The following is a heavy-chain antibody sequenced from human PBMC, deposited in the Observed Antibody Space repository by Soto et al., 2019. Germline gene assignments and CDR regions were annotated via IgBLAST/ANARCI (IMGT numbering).Heavy chain of an antibody. CDR3: ASIYDMWSGYLSPVDY. D-gene: IGHD3-3*01. V-gene: IGHV3-11*01. Sequence: QVQLVESGGDLVNRGGSLRLSCAASGYTFSDYYMSWIRQAPGKGLEWISYIDTSSTKIYYADSVKGRFTISRDNAKKSLYLEMKSLRDEDTAVYYCASIYDMWSGYLSPVDYWGQGTLVTVSS. CDR2: IDTSSTKI. CDR1: GYTFSDYY. J-gene: IGHJ4*02.